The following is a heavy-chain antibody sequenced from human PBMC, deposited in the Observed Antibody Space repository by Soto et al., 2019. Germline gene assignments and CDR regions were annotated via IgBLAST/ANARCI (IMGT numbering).Heavy chain of an antibody. J-gene: IGHJ4*02. V-gene: IGHV3-30-3*01. CDR1: GFTVSSYA. Sequence: GGSLRLSCAASGFTVSSYAMYWVRQPAGKGVEGVAVVSYEGSNKYYADSVKGRFTISRDNSKNTLYLQMNSLRAEDTAVYYCPRDRYSSTSCPGYWGQGTLVTVSS. D-gene: IGHD2-2*01. CDR2: VSYEGSNK. CDR3: PRDRYSSTSCPGY.